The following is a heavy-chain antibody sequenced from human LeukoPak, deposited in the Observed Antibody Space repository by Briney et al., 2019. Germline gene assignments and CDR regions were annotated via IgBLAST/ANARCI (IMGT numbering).Heavy chain of an antibody. J-gene: IGHJ6*03. D-gene: IGHD3-9*01. CDR3: ARVRNYDILSSYYYYYMYV. CDR1: GYTFTSYD. Sequence: ASVKVSCKASGYTFTSYDINWVRQATGQGLEWMGWMNPNSGNTGYAQKFQGRVTITRNTSISTAYMELSSLRSEDTAVYYCARVRNYDILSSYYYYYMYVWGKGTTVTVSS. CDR2: MNPNSGNT. V-gene: IGHV1-8*01.